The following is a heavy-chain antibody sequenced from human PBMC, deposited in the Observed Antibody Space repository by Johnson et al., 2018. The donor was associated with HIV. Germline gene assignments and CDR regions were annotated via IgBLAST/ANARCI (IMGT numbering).Heavy chain of an antibody. CDR2: ISSSGAGI. J-gene: IGHJ3*02. CDR1: GFKFSDFY. CDR3: PRETNSAMAGDAFDI. V-gene: IGHV3-11*04. D-gene: IGHD5-18*01. Sequence: QVQLVESRGGLVKPGGSLRLSCAVSGFKFSDFYMTWIRQVPGKGLECVAYISSSGAGIYYADSVKGRFTISRDNAKASVSLRMNSLRAEDTAVYYCPRETNSAMAGDAFDIWGQGTMVTVSS.